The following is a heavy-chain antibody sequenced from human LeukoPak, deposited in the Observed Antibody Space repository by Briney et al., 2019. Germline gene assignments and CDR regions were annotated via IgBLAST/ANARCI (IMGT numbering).Heavy chain of an antibody. J-gene: IGHJ4*02. CDR3: ARAGGRGTVNDY. Sequence: SDTLSLTCTVSGGSITSYYWIWIRRSPGKGLEWIGYIYYSWRTNYNPSLKSRVTISVDTSKNQFSLKLSSVTAADTAVYYCARAGGRGTVNDYWGQGTLVTVSS. D-gene: IGHD1-1*01. V-gene: IGHV4-59*07. CDR1: GGSITSYY. CDR2: IYYSWRT.